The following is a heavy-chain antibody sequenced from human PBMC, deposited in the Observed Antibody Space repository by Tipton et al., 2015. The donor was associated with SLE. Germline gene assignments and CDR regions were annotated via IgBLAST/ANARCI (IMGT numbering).Heavy chain of an antibody. D-gene: IGHD5-12*01. Sequence: LRLSCAASGFTFRTYSMAWVRQSPGKGLQWIGEINHRGRTNYTPSLKSRVTMSVDTSTNQFSLKLTSVTAADTAVYYCARLRGGCFDYWGQGTLVTVSS. CDR2: INHRGRT. CDR1: GFTFRTYS. V-gene: IGHV4-34*01. J-gene: IGHJ4*02. CDR3: ARLRGGCFDY.